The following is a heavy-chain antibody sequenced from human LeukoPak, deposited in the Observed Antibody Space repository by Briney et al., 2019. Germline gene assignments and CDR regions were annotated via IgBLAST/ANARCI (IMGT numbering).Heavy chain of an antibody. J-gene: IGHJ1*01. CDR1: GGSISSYY. CDR3: ARMDIVTELYFEH. V-gene: IGHV4-59*01. CDR2: IYYSGST. D-gene: IGHD5-12*01. Sequence: PSETLSLTCTVSGGSISSYYWSWIRQPPGKGLVWIGYIYYSGSTNYNPSLKSRVTISVDTSKNQFSLKLSSVTAADTAVYYCARMDIVTELYFEHWGQGTLVTVSS.